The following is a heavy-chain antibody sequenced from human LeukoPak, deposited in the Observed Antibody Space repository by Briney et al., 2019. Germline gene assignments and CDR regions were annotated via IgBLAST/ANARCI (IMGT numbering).Heavy chain of an antibody. V-gene: IGHV1-18*01. CDR1: GYTFTSYG. CDR3: AREAVVVPAAPGWFDP. CDR2: ISAYNGNT. D-gene: IGHD2-2*01. J-gene: IGHJ5*02. Sequence: GSVKVSCKASGYTFTSYGISWVRQAPGQGLEWMGWISAYNGNTNYAQKLQGRVTMTTDTSTSTAYMELRSLRSDDTAVYYCAREAVVVPAAPGWFDPWGQGTLVTVSS.